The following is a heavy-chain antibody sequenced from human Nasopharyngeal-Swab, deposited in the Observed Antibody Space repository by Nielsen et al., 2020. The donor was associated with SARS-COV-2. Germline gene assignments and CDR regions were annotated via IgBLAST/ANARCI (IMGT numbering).Heavy chain of an antibody. CDR1: GASITNYY. J-gene: IGHJ6*03. CDR3: ARGELLNSYYYYYMDV. Sequence: SETLSLTCTVSGASITNYYWSWIRQPPGKELEWIGNFYYSGSTNYSPSLKSRVTISVDTSKNQFSLKLSSVTAADTAVYYCARGELLNSYYYYYMDVWGKGTTVTVSS. D-gene: IGHD1-26*01. V-gene: IGHV4-59*08. CDR2: FYYSGST.